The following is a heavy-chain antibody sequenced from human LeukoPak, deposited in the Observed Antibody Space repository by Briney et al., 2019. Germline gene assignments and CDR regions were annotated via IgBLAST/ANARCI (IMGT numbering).Heavy chain of an antibody. D-gene: IGHD1-7*01. V-gene: IGHV4-34*01. Sequence: SETLSLTCAVYGVSFSGYYWSWIRQPPGKGLEWIGEINHSGSTNYNPSLKSRVTISVDTSKNQFSLKLSSVTAADTAVYYCARVELELAMPDAFDIWGQGTVVTVSS. CDR1: GVSFSGYY. CDR3: ARVELELAMPDAFDI. J-gene: IGHJ3*02. CDR2: INHSGST.